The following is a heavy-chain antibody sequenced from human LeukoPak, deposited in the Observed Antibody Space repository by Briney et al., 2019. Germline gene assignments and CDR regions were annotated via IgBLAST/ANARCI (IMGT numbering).Heavy chain of an antibody. J-gene: IGHJ4*02. CDR2: ISSSGSTI. CDR3: ARAQSSGWLPYFDY. CDR1: GFTFSDYY. V-gene: IGHV3-11*01. D-gene: IGHD6-19*01. Sequence: GGSLRLSCAASGFTFSDYYMSWIRQAPGKGLKWVSYISSSGSTIYYADSVKGRFTISRDNAKNSLYLQMNSLRAEDTAVYYCARAQSSGWLPYFDYWGQGTLVTVSS.